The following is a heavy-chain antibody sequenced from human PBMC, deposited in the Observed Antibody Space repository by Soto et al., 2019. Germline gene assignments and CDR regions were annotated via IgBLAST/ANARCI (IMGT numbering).Heavy chain of an antibody. V-gene: IGHV3-23*01. CDR2: ISGSGGST. CDR3: AKEGPTPWGYDSSGYQVFDY. J-gene: IGHJ4*02. CDR1: GFTFSSYA. Sequence: GGSLRLSCAASGFTFSSYAMSWVRQAPGKGLEWVSAISGSGGSTYYADSVKGRFTISRDNSKNTLYLQMNSLRAEDTAVYYCAKEGPTPWGYDSSGYQVFDYWGQGTLVTVSS. D-gene: IGHD3-22*01.